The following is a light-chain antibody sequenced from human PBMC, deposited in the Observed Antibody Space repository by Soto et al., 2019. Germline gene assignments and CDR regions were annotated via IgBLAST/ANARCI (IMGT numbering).Light chain of an antibody. CDR1: QSASSSN. CDR3: QHYGSSPWT. Sequence: EIVLTQSPGTLSLSPGDRATLYCRASQSASSSNLAWYQQKRGQSPRLLIYGASSRATGIPDRFSGSGSGPDFTLTISRLEPEDFEVYFCQHYGSSPWTFGQGTKVDIK. V-gene: IGKV3-20*01. J-gene: IGKJ1*01. CDR2: GAS.